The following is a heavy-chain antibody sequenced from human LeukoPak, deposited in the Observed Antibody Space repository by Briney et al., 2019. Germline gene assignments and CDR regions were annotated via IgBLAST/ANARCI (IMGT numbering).Heavy chain of an antibody. CDR3: AREGYCTSTSCRFADY. Sequence: ASVKVSCKASGYTFTSYGISWARQAPGQGLEWMGWISAYNGNTNYAQKLQGRVTMTTDTSTTTAYMELRSLRPDDTAVYYGAREGYCTSTSCRFADYWGQGTLVTVSS. J-gene: IGHJ4*02. CDR1: GYTFTSYG. CDR2: ISAYNGNT. V-gene: IGHV1-18*01. D-gene: IGHD2-2*01.